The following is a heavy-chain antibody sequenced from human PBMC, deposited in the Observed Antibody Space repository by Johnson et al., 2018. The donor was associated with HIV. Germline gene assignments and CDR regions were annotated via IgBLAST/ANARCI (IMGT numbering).Heavy chain of an antibody. CDR2: FYRNGGST. CDR1: GFTLDDYD. Sequence: VLLLESGGGVVRPGGSLRLSCVASGFTLDDYDMSWVRQAPGKGLEWVCGFYRNGGSTGYAASVKGRFTISRDNAKNSLYLQMNSLRAEDTAVYYCARVGILRRRGAFDIWGQGTMVTVSS. CDR3: ARVGILRRRGAFDI. D-gene: IGHD2-15*01. J-gene: IGHJ3*02. V-gene: IGHV3-20*04.